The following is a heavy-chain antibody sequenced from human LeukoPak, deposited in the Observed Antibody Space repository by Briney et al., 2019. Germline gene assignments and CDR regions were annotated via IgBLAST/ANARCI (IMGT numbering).Heavy chain of an antibody. Sequence: PSETLSLTCTVSGGSISSYYWSWIRRPPGKGLEWIGYIYYSGSTNYNPSLKSRVTISVDTSKNQFSLKLSSVTAADTAVYYCAREAKYSSGLDLWGQGTLVTVSS. CDR3: AREAKYSSGLDL. CDR2: IYYSGST. J-gene: IGHJ5*02. V-gene: IGHV4-59*01. D-gene: IGHD6-19*01. CDR1: GGSISSYY.